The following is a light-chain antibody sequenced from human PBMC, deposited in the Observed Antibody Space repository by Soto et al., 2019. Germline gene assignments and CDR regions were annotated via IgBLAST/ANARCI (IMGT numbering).Light chain of an antibody. CDR3: CSYAGSIVV. CDR1: SSDVGNFNL. V-gene: IGLV2-23*01. J-gene: IGLJ2*01. CDR2: EGS. Sequence: QSALTQPASVSGSPGQSITISCTGTSSDVGNFNLVSWYQQHPGKPPKLMTYEGSKRPSGVSNRFSGSKSGNTASLTISGLQAEDEADYYCCSYAGSIVVFGGGTKLTVL.